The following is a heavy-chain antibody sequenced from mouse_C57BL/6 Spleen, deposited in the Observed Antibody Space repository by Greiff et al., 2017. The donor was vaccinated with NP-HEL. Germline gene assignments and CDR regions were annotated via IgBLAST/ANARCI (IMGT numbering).Heavy chain of an antibody. V-gene: IGHV3-6*01. CDR2: ISYDGSN. CDR1: GYSITSGYY. CDR3: ATRTPAY. Sequence: VQLKQSGPGLVKPSQSLSLTCSVTGYSITSGYYWNWIRQFPGNKLEWMGYISYDGSNNYNPSLKNRISITRDTSKNQFFLKLNSVTTEDTATYYCATRTPAYWGQGTLVTVSA. J-gene: IGHJ3*01.